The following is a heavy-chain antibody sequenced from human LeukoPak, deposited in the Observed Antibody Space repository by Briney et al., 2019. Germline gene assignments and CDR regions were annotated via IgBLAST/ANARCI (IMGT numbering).Heavy chain of an antibody. J-gene: IGHJ3*02. CDR2: IYYSGST. CDR1: GGSISSGGYY. V-gene: IGHV4-31*03. CDR3: ARTPAEAAGTSYAFDI. Sequence: SETLSLTCTVSGGSISSGGYYWSWIRQHPGKGLEWIGYIYYSGSTYYNPSLKSRVTISVDTSKNQFSLKLSSVTAADTGVYYCARTPAEAAGTSYAFDIWGQGTMVTVSS. D-gene: IGHD6-13*01.